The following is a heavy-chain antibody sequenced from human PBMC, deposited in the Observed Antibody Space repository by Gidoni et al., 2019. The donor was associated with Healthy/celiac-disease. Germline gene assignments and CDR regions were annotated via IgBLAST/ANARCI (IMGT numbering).Heavy chain of an antibody. D-gene: IGHD3-3*01. J-gene: IGHJ5*02. CDR3: ARCLQDYDFWSGYPNWFDP. Sequence: EVQLVESGGGLVQPGGSLRLSCAASGFTFSSYWMIWVRQAPGKGLEWVANIKQDGSEKYYVDSVKGRFTISRDNAKNSLYLQMNSLRAEDTAVYYCARCLQDYDFWSGYPNWFDPWGQGTLVTVSS. V-gene: IGHV3-7*01. CDR1: GFTFSSYW. CDR2: IKQDGSEK.